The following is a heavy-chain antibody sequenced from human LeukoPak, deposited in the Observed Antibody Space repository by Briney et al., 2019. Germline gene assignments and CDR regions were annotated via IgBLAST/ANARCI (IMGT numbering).Heavy chain of an antibody. CDR1: GGSISSYY. V-gene: IGHV4-4*07. Sequence: SETLSLTCTVSGGSISSYYWSWIRQPAGKGLEWIGRIYTSGSTNYNPSLKSRVTMSVGTSNNQFSLKLSSVTAADTAVYYCARDHKYYYGSGKNNWFDPWGQGTLVTVSS. CDR3: ARDHKYYYGSGKNNWFDP. J-gene: IGHJ5*02. CDR2: IYTSGST. D-gene: IGHD3-10*01.